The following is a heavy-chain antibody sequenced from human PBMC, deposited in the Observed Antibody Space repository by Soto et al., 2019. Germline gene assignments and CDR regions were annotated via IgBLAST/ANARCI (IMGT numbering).Heavy chain of an antibody. CDR3: ARRVDTAMVIDYYGMDV. J-gene: IGHJ6*02. CDR1: GFTFSSYS. D-gene: IGHD5-18*01. V-gene: IGHV3-48*02. CDR2: ISSSSSTI. Sequence: EVQLVESGGGLVQPGGSLRLSCAASGFTFSSYSMNWVRQAPGKGLEWVSYISSSSSTIYYADSVKGRFTISRDNAKNSLYLQMNSLRDEDTAVYYCARRVDTAMVIDYYGMDVWGQGTTVTVSS.